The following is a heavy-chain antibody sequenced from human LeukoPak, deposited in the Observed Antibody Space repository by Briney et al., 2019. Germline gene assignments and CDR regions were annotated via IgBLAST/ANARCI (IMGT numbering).Heavy chain of an antibody. CDR3: ARGGSNYIKGDAFDI. CDR2: ISGSDGST. Sequence: GGSLRLSCAASGFTFSSYAMSWVRQAPGKGLEWVSAISGSDGSTYYADSVKGRFTISRDNSKNTLYLQMNSLRAEDTAVYYCARGGSNYIKGDAFDIWGQGTMVTVSS. CDR1: GFTFSSYA. D-gene: IGHD4-11*01. V-gene: IGHV3-23*01. J-gene: IGHJ3*02.